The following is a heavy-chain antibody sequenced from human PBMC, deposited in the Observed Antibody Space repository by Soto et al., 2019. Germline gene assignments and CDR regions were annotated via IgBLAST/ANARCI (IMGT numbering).Heavy chain of an antibody. Sequence: SETLSLTCAVYGGSFSDYYWSWIRQPPGKGLEWIGEISNSGSTNYNPSLKSRVTISKHTSRNQFSLKLSSVTAAETAVYYCAADRMTAAGKPFDYWGQGTLVTVSS. D-gene: IGHD6-13*01. V-gene: IGHV4-34*01. CDR2: ISNSGST. CDR3: AADRMTAAGKPFDY. J-gene: IGHJ4*02. CDR1: GGSFSDYY.